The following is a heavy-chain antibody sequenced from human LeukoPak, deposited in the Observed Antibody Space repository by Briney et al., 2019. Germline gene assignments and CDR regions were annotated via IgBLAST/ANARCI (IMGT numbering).Heavy chain of an antibody. CDR3: ARVAGELLYHAFDI. Sequence: ASETLSLTSTVSGGSISSYYWSWIRQPAGKGLEWIGRIYTSGSTIYNPSLKSRVTMSVDTSKNQFSLKLSPVTAADAAVYYGARVAGELLYHAFDIWGQGTMVTVSS. CDR2: IYTSGST. J-gene: IGHJ3*02. CDR1: GGSISSYY. V-gene: IGHV4-4*07. D-gene: IGHD3-10*01.